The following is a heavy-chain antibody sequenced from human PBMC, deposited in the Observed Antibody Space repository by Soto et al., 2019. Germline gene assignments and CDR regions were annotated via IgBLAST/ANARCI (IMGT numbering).Heavy chain of an antibody. V-gene: IGHV1-8*01. J-gene: IGHJ4*02. CDR2: MNPNSGNT. CDR1: GYTFTSYD. CDR3: AREEDSGYVSAGAY. D-gene: IGHD5-12*01. Sequence: ASVKLSCKASGYTFTSYDINWVRQATGQGLEWMGWMNPNSGNTGYAQKFQGRVTMTRNTSISTAYMELSSLRSEDTAVYYCAREEDSGYVSAGAYWGQGTLVTVSS.